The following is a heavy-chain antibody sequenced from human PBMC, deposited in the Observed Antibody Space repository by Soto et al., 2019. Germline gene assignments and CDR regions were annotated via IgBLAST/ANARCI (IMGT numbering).Heavy chain of an antibody. CDR2: INHSGST. CDR1: GGSFSGYY. Sequence: SETLSLTCAVYGGSFSGYYWSWIRQPPGKGLEWIGEINHSGSTNYNPSLKSRVTISVDTTKNQFSLKLSSVTAADTAVYYCAKSGVKFPRSSSSLDYWGRESLVTVSS. CDR3: AKSGVKFPRSSSSLDY. V-gene: IGHV4-34*01. D-gene: IGHD6-13*01. J-gene: IGHJ4*02.